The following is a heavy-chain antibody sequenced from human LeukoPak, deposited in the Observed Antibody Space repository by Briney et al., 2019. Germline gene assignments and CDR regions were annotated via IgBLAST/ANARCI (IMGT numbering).Heavy chain of an antibody. CDR3: AKVWAVAGNYYYYMDV. V-gene: IGHV3-23*01. CDR1: GFTFSSYG. Sequence: QAGGSLRLSCAASGFTFSSYGMSWVRQAPGKGLEWVSAISGSGGSTYYADSVKGRFTISRDNSKNTLYLQMNSLRAEDTAVYYCAKVWAVAGNYYYYMDVWGKGTTVTISS. D-gene: IGHD6-19*01. CDR2: ISGSGGST. J-gene: IGHJ6*03.